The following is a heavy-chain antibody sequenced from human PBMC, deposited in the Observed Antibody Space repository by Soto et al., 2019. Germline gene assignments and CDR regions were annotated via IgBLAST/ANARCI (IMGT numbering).Heavy chain of an antibody. CDR1: GGSISSYY. CDR2: IYYSGST. J-gene: IGHJ6*02. Sequence: ETLSLTCTVSGGSISSYYWSWIRQPPGKGLEWVGYIYYSGSTNYNPSLKSRVTISVDTSKNQFSLKLSSVTAADTAVYYCARDNRIQLRYYYGMDVWGQGTTVTVS. V-gene: IGHV4-59*01. CDR3: ARDNRIQLRYYYGMDV. D-gene: IGHD5-18*01.